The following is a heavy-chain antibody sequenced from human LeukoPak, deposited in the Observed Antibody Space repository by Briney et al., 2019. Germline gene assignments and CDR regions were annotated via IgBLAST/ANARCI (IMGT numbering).Heavy chain of an antibody. CDR3: ARDSGYSGYGYYFDY. CDR2: IWYDGSNK. Sequence: GRSLRLSCAASGFIFSSYGMHWVRQAPGQGLEWVTVIWYDGSNKNYADSVKGRFTISRDNSKNTLYLQMNSLRAEDTAVYYCARDSGYSGYGYYFDYWGQGTLVTVSS. V-gene: IGHV3-33*01. D-gene: IGHD5-12*01. J-gene: IGHJ4*02. CDR1: GFIFSSYG.